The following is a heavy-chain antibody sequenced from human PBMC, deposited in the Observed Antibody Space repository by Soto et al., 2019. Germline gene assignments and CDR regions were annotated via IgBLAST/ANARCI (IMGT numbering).Heavy chain of an antibody. CDR2: ISYDGSNK. D-gene: IGHD3-10*01. V-gene: IGHV3-30*18. Sequence: PGGSLRLSCAASGFTFSSYGMHWFRQAPGKGLEWVAVISYDGSNKYYADSVKGRFTISRDNSKNTLYLQMNSLRAEDTAVYYCAKDITMVRGAIYYYYYGMDVWGQGTTVTVSS. CDR3: AKDITMVRGAIYYYYYGMDV. CDR1: GFTFSSYG. J-gene: IGHJ6*02.